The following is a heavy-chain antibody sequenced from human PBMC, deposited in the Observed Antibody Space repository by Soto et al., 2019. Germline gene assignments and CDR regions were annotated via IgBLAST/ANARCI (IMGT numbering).Heavy chain of an antibody. CDR1: GGTFSSYP. J-gene: IGHJ4*02. V-gene: IGHV1-69*13. CDR2: IIPIFGTA. D-gene: IGHD1-7*01. Sequence: ASVKVSCKASGGTFSSYPISWVRQAPGQGLEWMGGIIPIFGTANYAQKFQGRVTITADESTSTAYMELSSLRSEDTAVYYCARGHNWKYLPFDYWGQGTLVTSPQ. CDR3: ARGHNWKYLPFDY.